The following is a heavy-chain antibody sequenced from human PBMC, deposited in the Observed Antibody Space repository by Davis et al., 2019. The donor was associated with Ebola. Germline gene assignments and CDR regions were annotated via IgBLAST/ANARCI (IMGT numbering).Heavy chain of an antibody. CDR1: GGTFSSYA. CDR3: ARAGIVVVPAARFYYYYYMDV. J-gene: IGHJ6*03. V-gene: IGHV1-69*13. D-gene: IGHD2-2*01. CDR2: IIPIFGTA. Sequence: SVKVSCKASGGTFSSYAISWVRQAPGQGLEWMGGIIPIFGTANYAQKFQGRVTITADESTSTAYMELSSLRSEDTAVYYCARAGIVVVPAARFYYYYYMDVWGKGTTVTVSS.